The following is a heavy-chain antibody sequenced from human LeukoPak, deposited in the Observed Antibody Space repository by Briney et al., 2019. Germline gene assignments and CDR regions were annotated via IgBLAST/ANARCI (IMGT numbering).Heavy chain of an antibody. J-gene: IGHJ4*02. CDR3: ARGARIVGATTVDYFDY. D-gene: IGHD1-26*01. CDR1: GFTFSSYE. CDR2: ISSSGSSI. V-gene: IGHV3-48*03. Sequence: PGGSLRLSCTASGFTFSSYEMNWVRQAPGKGLEWVSYISSSGSSIYYADSVKGRFTISRDNAKNSLYLQMNSLRAEDTAVYYCARGARIVGATTVDYFDYWGQGTLVTVSS.